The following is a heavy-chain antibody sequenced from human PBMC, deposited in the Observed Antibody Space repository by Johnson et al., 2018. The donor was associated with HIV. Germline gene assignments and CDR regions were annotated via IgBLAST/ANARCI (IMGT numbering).Heavy chain of an antibody. CDR3: GQSGRWYSSDWYGVLDM. V-gene: IGHV3-7*01. CDR2: IKQDGSEK. Sequence: EVQLVESGGGLAQPWGSLKVSCAASGFNFTNYWMSWVRQAPGKGLEWVANIKQDGSEKNYVDSVTGRFTISRDNAKNSLYLQMNSLRAEDTAVYYCGQSGRWYSSDWYGVLDMWGQGTMVTVSS. D-gene: IGHD6-19*01. J-gene: IGHJ3*02. CDR1: GFNFTNYW.